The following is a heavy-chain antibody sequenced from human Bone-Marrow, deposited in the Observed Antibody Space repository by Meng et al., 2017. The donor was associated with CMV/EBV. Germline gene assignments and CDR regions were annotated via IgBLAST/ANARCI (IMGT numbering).Heavy chain of an antibody. J-gene: IGHJ1*01. CDR3: TKTTRVPTA. CDR1: GDYMTSAF. Sequence: SEPLSLTCLVAGDYMTSAFWSWFRQSPVKGLETIGYVHYSGATNFNPSLRGRATMSLDMSKNQFSLRLTSVTAADTAVYYCTKTTRVPTAWSQGTMVTVSS. D-gene: IGHD1-1*01. CDR2: VHYSGAT. V-gene: IGHV4-59*01.